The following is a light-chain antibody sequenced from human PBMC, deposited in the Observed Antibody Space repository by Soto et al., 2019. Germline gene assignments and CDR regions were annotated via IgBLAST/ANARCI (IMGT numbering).Light chain of an antibody. CDR3: AAWDDSLNGFV. CDR1: SSNIGVNT. V-gene: IGLV1-44*01. Sequence: SALTHPPSGSGTPGQRVTISCSGSSSNIGVNTVNWYQHLPGTAPKVLIYVDDQRPSGVPDRFSGSKSGTSASLAIGRLQSEDEADYYCAAWDDSLNGFVFGTGTKGTVL. CDR2: VDD. J-gene: IGLJ1*01.